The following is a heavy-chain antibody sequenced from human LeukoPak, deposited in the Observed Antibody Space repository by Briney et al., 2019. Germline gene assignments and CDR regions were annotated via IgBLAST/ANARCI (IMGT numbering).Heavy chain of an antibody. CDR1: GGSISSYY. CDR3: ARYRGRITIFGVVIYGPYYFDY. V-gene: IGHV4-34*01. J-gene: IGHJ4*02. D-gene: IGHD3-3*01. CDR2: INHSGSN. Sequence: SETLSLTCTVSGGSISSYYWSWLRQPPGKGLEWIGEINHSGSNNYNPSLKSRVTISVDTSKNQFSLKLSSVTAADTAVYYCARYRGRITIFGVVIYGPYYFDYWGQGTLVTVSS.